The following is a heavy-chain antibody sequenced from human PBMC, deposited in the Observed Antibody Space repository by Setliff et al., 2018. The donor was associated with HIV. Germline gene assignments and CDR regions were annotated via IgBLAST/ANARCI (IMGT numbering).Heavy chain of an antibody. CDR1: GASIRLIAYY. J-gene: IGHJ5*01. Sequence: PSETLSLTCTVSGASIRLIAYYWGWVRQPPGKGLEWIGSVYYTGSTFYNPSLKSLKGRVTISVDTSKNQFSLKLISVTAADTAIYFCARQGNAIYGEVDSWGQGTRVTVSS. D-gene: IGHD3-10*01. CDR2: VYYTGST. CDR3: ARQGNAIYGEVDS. V-gene: IGHV4-39*01.